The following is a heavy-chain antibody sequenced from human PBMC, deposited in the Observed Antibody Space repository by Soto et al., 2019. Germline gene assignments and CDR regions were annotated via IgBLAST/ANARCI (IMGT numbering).Heavy chain of an antibody. CDR1: GGSVNSGNYY. CDR2: MSHSGGT. J-gene: IGHJ3*02. Sequence: QVQLQQWGAGLLKPSETLSLTCAVYGGSVNSGNYYWSWIRQPPGKGLELIGEMSHSGGTHFNPSLKRRVTISVDTSKNQFSLKMSSVTAADTALYYCARVERGTATTVVDAFDIWGPGTLVTVSS. CDR3: ARVERGTATTVVDAFDI. D-gene: IGHD1-1*01. V-gene: IGHV4-34*01.